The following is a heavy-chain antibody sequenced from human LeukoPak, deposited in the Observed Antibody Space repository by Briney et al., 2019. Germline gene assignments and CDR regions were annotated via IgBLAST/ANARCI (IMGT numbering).Heavy chain of an antibody. CDR1: GGSISSGGYY. Sequence: SGTLSLTCTVSGGSISSGGYYWSWIRQHPGKGLEWIGYIYYSGSTYYNPSLKSRVTISVDTSKNQFSLKLSSVTAADTAVYYCAREEIVVVPAASTYNWFDPWGQGTLVTVSS. CDR3: AREEIVVVPAASTYNWFDP. D-gene: IGHD2-2*01. J-gene: IGHJ5*02. V-gene: IGHV4-31*03. CDR2: IYYSGST.